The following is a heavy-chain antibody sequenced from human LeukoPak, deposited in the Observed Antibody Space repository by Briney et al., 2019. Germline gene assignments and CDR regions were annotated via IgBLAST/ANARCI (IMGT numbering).Heavy chain of an antibody. CDR3: SRDRENGGSGYDSKNY. J-gene: IGHJ4*02. CDR2: IRSKAYGGTT. V-gene: IGHV3-49*03. Sequence: GGSLRLSCTASGFIFGDYAMSWFRQAPGKGLEWAGFIRSKAYGGTTEYAASVKGRFTISRDDSKSIAYLQMNSLKAEDTAVYYCSRDRENGGSGYDSKNYWGQGTLVTVSS. CDR1: GFIFGDYA. D-gene: IGHD5-12*01.